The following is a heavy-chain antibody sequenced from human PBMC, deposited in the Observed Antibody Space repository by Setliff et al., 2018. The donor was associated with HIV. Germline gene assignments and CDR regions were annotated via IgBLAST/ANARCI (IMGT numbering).Heavy chain of an antibody. V-gene: IGHV4-39*07. D-gene: IGHD6-13*01. CDR2: IYYSGNT. J-gene: IGHJ1*01. CDR3: ARVPTNSWYVTTQRTKEYFHH. Sequence: TSETLSLTCTVSGGSIKSSSYYWGWIRQPPGKGLEWIGSIYYSGNTYYNPSLKSRVTISTDTSRNQFSLRLSSVTAADTAIYYCARVPTNSWYVTTQRTKEYFHHWGQGTLVTVSS. CDR1: GGSIKSSSYY.